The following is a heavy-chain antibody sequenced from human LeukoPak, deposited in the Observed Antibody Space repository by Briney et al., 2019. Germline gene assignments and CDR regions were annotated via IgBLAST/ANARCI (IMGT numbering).Heavy chain of an antibody. J-gene: IGHJ5*02. Sequence: GRSLRLSCAASGFTFSNYGMHWVRQAPGKGLEWVAVIWFDGSNKFYADSVKGRFTISRDNSKNTLYLQLNSLRAEDTAVYYCARTGISGTTFSDWFDPWGQGTLVTVSS. CDR2: IWFDGSNK. CDR3: ARTGISGTTFSDWFDP. CDR1: GFTFSNYG. V-gene: IGHV3-33*01. D-gene: IGHD1-7*01.